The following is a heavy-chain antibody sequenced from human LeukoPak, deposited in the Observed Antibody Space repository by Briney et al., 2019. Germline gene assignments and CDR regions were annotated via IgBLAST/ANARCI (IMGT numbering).Heavy chain of an antibody. Sequence: SQTLSLTCTVSGGSISSGDYYWSWVRQPPGKGLEWIGFNYHSGTTFYNPSLKSRITISVDTSKNQFSLKLSSVTAADTAVYYCASRLGGASFQHWGQGTLVTVSS. CDR3: ASRLGGASFQH. CDR1: GGSISSGDYY. CDR2: NYHSGTT. J-gene: IGHJ1*01. V-gene: IGHV4-30-4*01. D-gene: IGHD1-26*01.